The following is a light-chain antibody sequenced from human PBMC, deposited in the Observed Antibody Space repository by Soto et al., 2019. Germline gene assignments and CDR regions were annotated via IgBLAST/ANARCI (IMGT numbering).Light chain of an antibody. Sequence: EILLTQSPATLSLSPGDSATLACRASQSVSRYLAWYQQRPGQALRLLIYDASKRATGIPARFSGSGSGTDFTLTISSLEPEDFAVYFCHQRSNWPLTFGGGTKLEIK. V-gene: IGKV3-11*01. CDR1: QSVSRY. CDR2: DAS. J-gene: IGKJ4*01. CDR3: HQRSNWPLT.